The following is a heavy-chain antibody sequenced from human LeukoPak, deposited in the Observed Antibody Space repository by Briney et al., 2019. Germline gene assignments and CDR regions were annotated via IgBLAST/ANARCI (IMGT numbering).Heavy chain of an antibody. V-gene: IGHV1-2*02. CDR1: GYAFTDYY. CDR3: ARGRSSEDSGGYCHFDN. CDR2: XKPSNGET. J-gene: IGHJ4*02. D-gene: IGHD3-22*01. Sequence: ASLKVSCKASGYAFTDYYIHWVRQAPGXXXXXXXWXKPSNGETNLAQKFQGRVTMTRDTSINSAYIDLNSLRSDDTAVYYCARGRSSEDSGGYCHFDNWGQGTLVSVSS.